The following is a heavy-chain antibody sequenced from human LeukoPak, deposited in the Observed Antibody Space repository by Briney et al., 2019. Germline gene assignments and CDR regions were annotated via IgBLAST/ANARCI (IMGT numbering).Heavy chain of an antibody. V-gene: IGHV1-69*02. Sequence: SVKVSCKASGGTFSSYTISWVRQAPGQGLEWMGRITPILGIANYAQKFQGRVTITADKSTSTAYMELSSLRSEDTAVYYCARGEDSSFDYWGQGTLVTVSS. CDR3: ARGEDSSFDY. D-gene: IGHD2-15*01. CDR1: GGTFSSYT. CDR2: ITPILGIA. J-gene: IGHJ4*02.